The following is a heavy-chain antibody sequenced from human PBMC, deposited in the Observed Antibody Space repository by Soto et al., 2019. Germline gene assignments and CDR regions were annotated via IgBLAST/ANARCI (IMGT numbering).Heavy chain of an antibody. J-gene: IGHJ5*02. Sequence: SETLSLTCAVSGGSISSGGYSWSWIRQPPGKGLEWIGYIYHSGSTYYNPSLKSRVTISVDRSKNQFSLKLSSVTAADTAVYYCARGSVTGGSGSQYYDSSVDWFDPWGQGTLVTVSS. V-gene: IGHV4-30-2*01. CDR3: ARGSVTGGSGSQYYDSSVDWFDP. CDR2: IYHSGST. D-gene: IGHD3-22*01. CDR1: GGSISSGGYS.